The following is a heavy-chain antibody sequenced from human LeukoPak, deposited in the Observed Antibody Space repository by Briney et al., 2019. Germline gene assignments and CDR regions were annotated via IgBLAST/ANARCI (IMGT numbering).Heavy chain of an antibody. CDR3: ARQSISGSSLSYFDY. Sequence: SETLSHTCTVSGGSISSYYWSWIRQPPGKGLEWIGNIYDSGSTNYNPSLKSRLTISVDTSKNQSSLKLSSVTAADTAVYYCARQSISGSSLSYFDYWGQGTLVNVSS. CDR2: IYDSGST. CDR1: GGSISSYY. D-gene: IGHD3-22*01. V-gene: IGHV4-59*01. J-gene: IGHJ4*02.